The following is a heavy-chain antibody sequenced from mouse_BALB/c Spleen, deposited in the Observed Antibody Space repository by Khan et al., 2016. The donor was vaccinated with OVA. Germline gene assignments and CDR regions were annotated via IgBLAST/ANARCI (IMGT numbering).Heavy chain of an antibody. Sequence: QVQLKESGPGLVAPSQSLSITCTVSGFSLTDYGVSWIRQPPGKGLEWLGAIWGGGSTYYNSTLKSRLSISKDNSKSQVFLKMNSLQIDDTAMYYCAKEDYGSSSFDYWGQGPTLTVSS. CDR3: AKEDYGSSSFDY. CDR1: GFSLTDYG. V-gene: IGHV2-6-5*01. D-gene: IGHD1-1*01. CDR2: IWGGGST. J-gene: IGHJ2*01.